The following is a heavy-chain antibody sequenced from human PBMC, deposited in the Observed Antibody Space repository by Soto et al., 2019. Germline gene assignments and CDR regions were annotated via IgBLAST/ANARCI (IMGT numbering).Heavy chain of an antibody. CDR1: GGSISSYY. CDR2: IYYSGST. Sequence: TLSLTCTVSGGSISSYYWSWIRQPPGKGLEWIGYIYYSGSTNYNPSLKSRVTISVDTSKNQFSLKLSSVTAADTAVYYCARGSNGRGAFDIWGQGTMVTVSS. CDR3: ARGSNGRGAFDI. J-gene: IGHJ3*02. V-gene: IGHV4-59*01. D-gene: IGHD1-1*01.